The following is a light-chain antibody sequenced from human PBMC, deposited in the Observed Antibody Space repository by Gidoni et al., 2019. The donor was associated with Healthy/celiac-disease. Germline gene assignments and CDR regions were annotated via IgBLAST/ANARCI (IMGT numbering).Light chain of an antibody. CDR3: QSYDSSLSGSV. J-gene: IGLJ2*01. CDR2: GNS. V-gene: IGLV1-40*01. CDR1: SSNIGAGYD. Sequence: QSELTQPPSVSGAPGQRVTISCTGSSSNIGAGYDVHWYQQLPGTASKLLIYGNSNRPSGVPDRFSGSKSGTSASLAITGLQAEDEADYYCQSYDSSLSGSVFGGGTKLTVL.